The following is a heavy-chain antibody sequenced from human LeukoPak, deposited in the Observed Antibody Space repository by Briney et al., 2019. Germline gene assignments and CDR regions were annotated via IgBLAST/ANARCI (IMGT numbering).Heavy chain of an antibody. CDR1: GYSISSGYY. CDR2: IYHSGST. Sequence: SETLSLTCAVSGYSISSGYYWGWIRQPPGKGLEWIGSIYHSGSTYYNPPLKSRVTISVDTSKNQFSLKLSSVTAADTAVYYCASEFRVVVPAAIDYFDYWGQGTLVTVSS. J-gene: IGHJ4*02. D-gene: IGHD2-2*01. V-gene: IGHV4-38-2*01. CDR3: ASEFRVVVPAAIDYFDY.